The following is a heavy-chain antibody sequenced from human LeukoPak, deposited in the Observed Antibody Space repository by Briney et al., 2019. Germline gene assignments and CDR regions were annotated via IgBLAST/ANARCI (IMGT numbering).Heavy chain of an antibody. CDR3: ARAGRRDGYNYLVDY. J-gene: IGHJ4*02. CDR2: IIPILGIA. D-gene: IGHD5-24*01. Sequence: SVKVSCKASGGTFSSYAISWVRQAPGQGLEWMGMIIPILGIANYAQKFQGRVTITADKSTSTAYMELSSLRSEDTAVYYCARAGRRDGYNYLVDYWGQGTLVTVSS. V-gene: IGHV1-69*04. CDR1: GGTFSSYA.